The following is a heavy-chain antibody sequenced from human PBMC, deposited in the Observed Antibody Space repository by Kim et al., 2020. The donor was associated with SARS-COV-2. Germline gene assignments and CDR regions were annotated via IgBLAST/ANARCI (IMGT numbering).Heavy chain of an antibody. J-gene: IGHJ4*02. V-gene: IGHV3-23*01. CDR3: ARWDTAMGTFDY. D-gene: IGHD5-18*01. Sequence: YYADSANGRFTIARDNSKNTLYLQMNSLRSEDTAVYYCARWDTAMGTFDYWGQGTLVTVSS.